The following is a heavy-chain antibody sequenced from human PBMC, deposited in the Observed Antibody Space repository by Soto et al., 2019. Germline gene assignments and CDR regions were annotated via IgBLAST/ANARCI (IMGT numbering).Heavy chain of an antibody. J-gene: IGHJ3*02. V-gene: IGHV3-21*06. D-gene: IGHD2-21*01. CDR3: ARGSVIDTGDALDI. Sequence: EVQLVESGGGLVKPGGSLRLSCAASGFTFSRNSMNWVRQAPGKGLEWVSCISGTGTFIYYSDSVKGRFTISRDDAKSSLYLQMNSLKAEDTAVYYCARGSVIDTGDALDIWGPGTMVTVS. CDR2: ISGTGTFI. CDR1: GFTFSRNS.